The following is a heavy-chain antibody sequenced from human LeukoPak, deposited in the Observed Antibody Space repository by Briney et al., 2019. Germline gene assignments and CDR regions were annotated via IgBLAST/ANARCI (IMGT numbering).Heavy chain of an antibody. J-gene: IGHJ5*01. CDR2: IRYDGGAK. CDR1: GFTFSSYG. V-gene: IGHV3-30*02. Sequence: GGSLRPSCVASGFTFSSYGIHWVRQAPGKGLEWVAFIRYDGGAKYYADSVKGRFTISRDNSKNMLYLQMNSLRAEDTAVYYCAKDSGDYSWSDEGNWFDFWGQGTLVTVSS. CDR3: AKDSGDYSWSDEGNWFDF. D-gene: IGHD1-1*01.